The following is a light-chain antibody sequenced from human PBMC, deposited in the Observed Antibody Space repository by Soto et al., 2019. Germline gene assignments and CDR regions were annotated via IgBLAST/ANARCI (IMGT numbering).Light chain of an antibody. CDR3: QHYGSSRWT. V-gene: IGKV3-20*01. Sequence: EIVMTQSPAALSVSPGERATLSCRACQSVSSNLAWYQHIPGQAPLLLVYGASGRATGIPDRFSGSGSGTDFTLTISILEPEDFAVYYCQHYGSSRWTFGQGTNLDIK. J-gene: IGKJ1*01. CDR1: QSVSSN. CDR2: GAS.